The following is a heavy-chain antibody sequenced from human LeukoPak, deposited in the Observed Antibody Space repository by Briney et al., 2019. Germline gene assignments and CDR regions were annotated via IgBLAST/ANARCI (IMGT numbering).Heavy chain of an antibody. V-gene: IGHV4-39*01. Sequence: PSETLSLTCTVSGGSISTSNYYWGWIRQPPGKGLEWIGNIFYSGSTNYNPSLKSRVTISVDTSKNQFSLKLSSVTAADTAVYYCARQPRSGSYVDYFDYWGQGTLVTVSS. CDR1: GGSISTSNYY. J-gene: IGHJ4*02. CDR3: ARQPRSGSYVDYFDY. D-gene: IGHD1-26*01. CDR2: IFYSGST.